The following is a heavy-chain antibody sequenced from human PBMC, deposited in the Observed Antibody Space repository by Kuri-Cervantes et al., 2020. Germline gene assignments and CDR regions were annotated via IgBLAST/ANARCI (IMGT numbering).Heavy chain of an antibody. D-gene: IGHD5-18*01. CDR2: IIPIFGTA. CDR1: GGTFSTYA. V-gene: IGHV1-69*05. J-gene: IGHJ3*02. CDR3: ARGDTATHTFEI. Sequence: SVKVSCKVSGGTFSTYAISWVRQAPGQGLEWMGGIIPIFGTANYAQKFQGRVTIIMDEPTRTAYMELSSLRSEDTAVYYCARGDTATHTFEIWGQGTMVTVSS.